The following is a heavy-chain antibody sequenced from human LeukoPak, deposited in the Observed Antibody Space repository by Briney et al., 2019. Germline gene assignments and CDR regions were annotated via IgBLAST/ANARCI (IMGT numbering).Heavy chain of an antibody. Sequence: GGSLRLSCAASGFTFSSYSMNWVRQAPGKGLEWVSYISSSGSTIYYADSVKGRFTISRDNAKNSLYLQMNSLRAEDTAVYYCATTTGTTFYWGQGTLVTVSS. J-gene: IGHJ4*02. CDR3: ATTTGTTFY. CDR1: GFTFSSYS. CDR2: ISSSGSTI. D-gene: IGHD1-1*01. V-gene: IGHV3-48*04.